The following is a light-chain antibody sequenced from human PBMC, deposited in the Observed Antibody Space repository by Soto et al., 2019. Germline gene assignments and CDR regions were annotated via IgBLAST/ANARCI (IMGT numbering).Light chain of an antibody. J-gene: IGKJ4*01. V-gene: IGKV3D-15*01. CDR1: QSVSSN. CDR3: QQYNNCPPLT. Sequence: EIVMTQSPATLSVSAGERVTLSCRASQSVSSNLVWYQQKPGQAPRLLIYGASTRATGIPARFSGSGSGTDFTLTISSLQSEDFAVYYCQQYNNCPPLTFGGGTKVDIK. CDR2: GAS.